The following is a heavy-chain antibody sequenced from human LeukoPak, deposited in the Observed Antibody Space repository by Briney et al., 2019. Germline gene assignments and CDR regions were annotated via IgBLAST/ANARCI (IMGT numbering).Heavy chain of an antibody. CDR2: IYYSGST. D-gene: IGHD6-13*01. V-gene: IGHV4-59*01. CDR1: GGSISSYY. Sequence: SETPSLTCTVSGGSISSYYWSWIRQPPGKGLEWIGYIYYSGSTNYNPSLKSRVTISVDTSKNQFSLKLSSVTAADTAVYYCARVAAGVVMYYFDYWGQGTLVTVSS. CDR3: ARVAAGVVMYYFDY. J-gene: IGHJ4*02.